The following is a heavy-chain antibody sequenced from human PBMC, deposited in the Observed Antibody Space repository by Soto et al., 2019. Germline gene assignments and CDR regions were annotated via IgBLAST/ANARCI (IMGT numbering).Heavy chain of an antibody. V-gene: IGHV1-69*06. J-gene: IGHJ3*02. D-gene: IGHD2-15*01. CDR1: GGTFSSYA. Sequence: QVQLVQSGAEVKKPGSSVKVSCKASGGTFSSYAISWVRQAPGQGLEWMGGIIPIFGTAYYAQKFQGRVTNTANKSTSTAYMELSSLRSEDTAVYYCARAGVGVALAAFDIWGQGTMVTVSS. CDR2: IIPIFGTA. CDR3: ARAGVGVALAAFDI.